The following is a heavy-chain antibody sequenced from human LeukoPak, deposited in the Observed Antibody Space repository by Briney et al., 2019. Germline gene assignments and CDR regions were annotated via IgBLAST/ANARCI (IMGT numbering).Heavy chain of an antibody. Sequence: PGGSQRLSCAASGYTVSSNYMSWVREAPGEGVEWVSVIYSGGSTNYADSVKGRFTISRDNSKNTLELQMKSLRAEDSAVYYGARSPVTSLLYYWFDPWGQGTLVTVSS. J-gene: IGHJ5*02. D-gene: IGHD4-17*01. V-gene: IGHV3-66*01. CDR1: GYTVSSNY. CDR3: ARSPVTSLLYYWFDP. CDR2: IYSGGST.